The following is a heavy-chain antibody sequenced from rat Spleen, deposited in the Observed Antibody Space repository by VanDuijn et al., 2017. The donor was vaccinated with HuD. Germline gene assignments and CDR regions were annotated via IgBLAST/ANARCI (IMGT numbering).Heavy chain of an antibody. CDR2: ISTSGGST. V-gene: IGHV5-27*01. CDR1: GFTLSDHY. J-gene: IGHJ2*01. Sequence: EVQLVESDGGLVQPGRSLKLSCAASGFTLSDHYMAWVRQAPTKGLEWVATISTSGGSTYYRDSVKGRFTISRDNAKSTLYLQMNSLRSEDTATYYCTRGDHYYSGYFDYWGQGVMVTVSS. D-gene: IGHD1-1*01. CDR3: TRGDHYYSGYFDY.